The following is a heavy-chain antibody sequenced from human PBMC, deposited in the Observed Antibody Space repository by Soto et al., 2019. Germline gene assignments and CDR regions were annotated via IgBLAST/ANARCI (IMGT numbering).Heavy chain of an antibody. D-gene: IGHD3-16*01. CDR2: ISPTGGST. V-gene: IGHV3-23*01. CDR3: ARVERGLVPTIGDGFAS. CDR1: GYTHGFDTYA. Sequence: EVQRTESGGGLVQPGGSLRLSCAGSGYTHGFDTYAMSWVRQAPGKGLEWVAGISPTGGSTYYADSVKGRFTISRDNSKHTLFLQMTSLGVEDAAVYFCARVERGLVPTIGDGFASWGRGTLVTVSS. J-gene: IGHJ4*01.